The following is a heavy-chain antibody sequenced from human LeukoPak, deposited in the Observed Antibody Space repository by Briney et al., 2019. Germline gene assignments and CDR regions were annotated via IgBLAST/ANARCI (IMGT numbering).Heavy chain of an antibody. CDR1: RGTFSSYA. Sequence: GASVKVSCKASRGTFSSYAISWVRQAPGQGLEWMGRIIPIFGTANYAQKFQGRVTITTDESTSTAYMELSSLRSEDTAVYYCATSYCSGGSCYSGVGGYWSQGTLVTVSS. D-gene: IGHD2-15*01. J-gene: IGHJ4*02. CDR2: IIPIFGTA. V-gene: IGHV1-69*05. CDR3: ATSYCSGGSCYSGVGGY.